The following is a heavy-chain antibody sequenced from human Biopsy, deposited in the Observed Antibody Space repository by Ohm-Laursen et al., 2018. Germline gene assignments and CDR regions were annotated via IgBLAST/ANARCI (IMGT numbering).Heavy chain of an antibody. CDR2: INSKTGAT. D-gene: IGHD2-8*01. Sequence: GASVKVSCKASSYTFTDYNTHWMRQAPGQGLEWLGYINSKTGATNYAQKFQGTVTMTRDTSISTAYLGLGRLRSADTSIYYCARDPLNGHKHFDYWGQGSLVTVSS. CDR1: SYTFTDYN. J-gene: IGHJ4*02. CDR3: ARDPLNGHKHFDY. V-gene: IGHV1-2*02.